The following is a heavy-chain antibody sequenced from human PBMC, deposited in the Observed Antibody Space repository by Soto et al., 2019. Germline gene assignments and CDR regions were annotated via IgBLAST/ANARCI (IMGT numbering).Heavy chain of an antibody. Sequence: ASVKVSCKASGYTFTSYYMHWVRQAPGQGLEWMGIINPSGGSTSYAQKFQGRVTMTRDTSTSTVYMKLSSLRSEDTAVYYCARSEYYYDSSGYSQFDYWVQGPQVTVSS. V-gene: IGHV1-46*01. CDR1: GYTFTSYY. D-gene: IGHD3-22*01. CDR3: ARSEYYYDSSGYSQFDY. CDR2: INPSGGST. J-gene: IGHJ4*02.